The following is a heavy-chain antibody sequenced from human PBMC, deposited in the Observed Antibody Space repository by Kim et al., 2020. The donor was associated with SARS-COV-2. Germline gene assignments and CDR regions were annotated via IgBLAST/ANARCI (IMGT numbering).Heavy chain of an antibody. CDR1: GFTFSNAW. V-gene: IGHV3-15*01. Sequence: GGSLRLSCAASGFTFSNAWMSWVRQAPGKGLEWVGRIKSKTDGRKTDYAAPVKGRFTISRDDTTITLYLQMNSLKNEDTDEYYCTTPLYHDAFDIWGQGT. J-gene: IGHJ3*02. CDR2: IKSKTDGRKT. D-gene: IGHD2-8*01. CDR3: TTPLYHDAFDI.